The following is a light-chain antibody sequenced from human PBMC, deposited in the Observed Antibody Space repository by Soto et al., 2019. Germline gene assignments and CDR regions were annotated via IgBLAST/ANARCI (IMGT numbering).Light chain of an antibody. J-gene: IGKJ4*01. Sequence: AIRMTQSPSSLSASTGDRVTITCRASQGISSYLAWYQQKPGKAPKLLIYAASTLQSGVPSRFSGSGSGTDFTLTISGRQSEDFATYYCQQYYSYPPTFGGGTKVEIK. CDR1: QGISSY. CDR3: QQYYSYPPT. CDR2: AAS. V-gene: IGKV1-8*01.